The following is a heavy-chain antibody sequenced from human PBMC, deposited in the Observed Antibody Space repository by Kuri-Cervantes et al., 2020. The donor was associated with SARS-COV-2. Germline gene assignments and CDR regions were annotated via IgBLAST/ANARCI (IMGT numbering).Heavy chain of an antibody. Sequence: GESLKTSCAASGFTFSSYWMSWVRQAPGKGLEWVANIKQDGSEKYYVDSVKGRFTISRDNAKNSLYLQMNSLRAEDTAVYYCAREGGSGSYYDHYYYYYYMDVWGKGPTVTVSS. D-gene: IGHD3-10*01. V-gene: IGHV3-7*01. CDR1: GFTFSSYW. CDR2: IKQDGSEK. CDR3: AREGGSGSYYDHYYYYYYMDV. J-gene: IGHJ6*03.